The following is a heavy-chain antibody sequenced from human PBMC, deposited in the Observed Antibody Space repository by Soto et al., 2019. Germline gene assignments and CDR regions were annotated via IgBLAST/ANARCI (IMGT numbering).Heavy chain of an antibody. J-gene: IGHJ6*02. CDR2: IYPGDSDT. CDR3: ARHQDVLLWFGELAYGMDV. CDR1: GYSFTSYW. V-gene: IGHV5-51*01. Sequence: GEALKISCKGSGYSFTSYWIGWVRQMPGKGLEWMGIIYPGDSDTRYSPSFQGQVTISADKSISTAYLQWSSLKASDTAMYYCARHQDVLLWFGELAYGMDVWGQGTTVTVPS. D-gene: IGHD3-10*01.